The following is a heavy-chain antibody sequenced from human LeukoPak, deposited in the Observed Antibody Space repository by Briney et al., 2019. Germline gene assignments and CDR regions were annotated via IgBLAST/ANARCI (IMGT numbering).Heavy chain of an antibody. CDR2: ISSSSSSI. J-gene: IGHJ3*02. D-gene: IGHD2-21*01. Sequence: GGSLRLSCAASGFTFNTYSMNWVRQAPGKGLEWVSYISSSSSSIYYADSVKGRFTISRDNVKNSLYLQMNSLRAEDTALYYCAKDGHRDAFDIWGQGTMVTVSS. CDR1: GFTFNTYS. V-gene: IGHV3-48*01. CDR3: AKDGHRDAFDI.